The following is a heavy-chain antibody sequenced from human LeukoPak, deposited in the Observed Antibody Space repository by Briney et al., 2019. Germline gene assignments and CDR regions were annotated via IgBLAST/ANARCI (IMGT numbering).Heavy chain of an antibody. V-gene: IGHV4-4*07. D-gene: IGHD6-13*01. CDR3: ARDRSSSYTRDWFDP. CDR1: GGSISGYY. CDR2: IYNSESI. Sequence: PSETLSLTCTVSGGSISGYYWGWIRQPAGKGLEWIGRIYNSESINYNPSLKSRVTMSIDTSKNQFSLKLNSVTAADTAVYYCARDRSSSYTRDWFDPWGQGVLVTVSS. J-gene: IGHJ5*02.